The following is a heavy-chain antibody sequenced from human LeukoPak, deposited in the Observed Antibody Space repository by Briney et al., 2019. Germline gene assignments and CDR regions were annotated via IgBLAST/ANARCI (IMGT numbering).Heavy chain of an antibody. Sequence: PSETLPLTCTVSGGSINNSYWSWIRQPPGKGLEWIGYIYYSGNTDYNPSLESRVTMSVDTSKNQFSLKLRSVTAADTAVYYCAKGTSNWGQGTLVTVSS. CDR2: IYYSGNT. D-gene: IGHD6-6*01. CDR1: GGSINNSY. J-gene: IGHJ4*02. CDR3: AKGTSN. V-gene: IGHV4-59*01.